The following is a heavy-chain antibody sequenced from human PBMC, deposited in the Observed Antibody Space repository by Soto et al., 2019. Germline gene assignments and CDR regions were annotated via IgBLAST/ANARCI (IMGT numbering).Heavy chain of an antibody. V-gene: IGHV4-30-2*01. CDR3: ARYTGTYFDS. D-gene: IGHD1-26*01. CDR1: GGSIDSGGYS. J-gene: IGHJ4*02. CDR2: IYHIGTT. Sequence: KTSETLSLTCAVSGGSIDSGGYSWSWIRQPPGKGLEWIGYIYHIGTTDYNPSLKSRVTVSVDRSKNQVSLRLSSVTAADTAFYYCARYTGTYFDSWGQGTLVTVSS.